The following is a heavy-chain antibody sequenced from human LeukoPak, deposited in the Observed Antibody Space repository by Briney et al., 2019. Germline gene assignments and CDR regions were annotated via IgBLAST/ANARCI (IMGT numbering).Heavy chain of an antibody. CDR1: GYTFTGYY. CDR2: INPNSGGT. CDR3: AREVPYDSSRYYQPFDY. J-gene: IGHJ4*02. Sequence: ASVKVSCKASGYTFTGYYMHWVRQAPGQGREWMGWINPNSGGTNYAQKFQGRVTMTRDTSISTAYMELSRLRSDDTAVYYCAREVPYDSSRYYQPFDYWGQGTLVTVSS. D-gene: IGHD3-22*01. V-gene: IGHV1-2*02.